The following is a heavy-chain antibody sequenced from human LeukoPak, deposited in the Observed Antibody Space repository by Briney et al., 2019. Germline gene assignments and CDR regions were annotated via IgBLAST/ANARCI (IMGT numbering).Heavy chain of an antibody. CDR2: IYYSGST. D-gene: IGHD3-22*01. CDR3: ARGGGYYYDSSGYYSDY. CDR1: GGSISSGDYY. Sequence: SETLSLTCTVSGGSISSGDYYWSWIRQPPGKGLEWIGYIYYSGSTYYNPSLKSRVTISVDTSKNQFSLKLSSVTAADTAVYCCARGGGYYYDSSGYYSDYWGQGTLVTVSS. V-gene: IGHV4-30-4*08. J-gene: IGHJ4*02.